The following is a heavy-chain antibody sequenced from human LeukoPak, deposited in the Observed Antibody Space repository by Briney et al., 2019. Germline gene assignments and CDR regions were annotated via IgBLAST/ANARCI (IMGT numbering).Heavy chain of an antibody. CDR1: GFTFSSYW. D-gene: IGHD6-13*01. CDR3: AKLGQGSSWYYTWFDP. J-gene: IGHJ5*02. Sequence: GGSLRLSCAASGFTFSSYWMHWVRQAPGKGLVWVSRINSDGSSTSYADSVKGRFTISRDNAKNTLYLQMNSLRAEDTAVYYCAKLGQGSSWYYTWFDPWGQGTLVTVSS. V-gene: IGHV3-74*01. CDR2: INSDGSST.